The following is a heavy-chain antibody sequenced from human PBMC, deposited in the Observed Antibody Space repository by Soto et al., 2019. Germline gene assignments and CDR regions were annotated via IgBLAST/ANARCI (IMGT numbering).Heavy chain of an antibody. CDR2: ILVSDST. J-gene: IGHJ3*02. CDR1: GFICSSYD. V-gene: IGHV3-23*01. D-gene: IGHD2-8*02. CDR3: AKATATGGGAFDI. Sequence: GGSLRLSCAASGFICSSYDMRWVRQAPGKALEWVSTILVSDSTHYEDSVRGRFTISRDRSKNTAYLQMNSLTAGDTAVYYCAKATATGGGAFDISGQGTMVTVSS.